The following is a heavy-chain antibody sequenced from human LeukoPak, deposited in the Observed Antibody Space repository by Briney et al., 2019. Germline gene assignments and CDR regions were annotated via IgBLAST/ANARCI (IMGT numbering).Heavy chain of an antibody. D-gene: IGHD5-12*01. CDR3: AKDCCLRVATARSPFDY. Sequence: PGGSLRLSCAASGFTFSSYAMSWVRQAPGKGLEWVSAISGSGGSTYYADSVKGRFTISRDNSKNTLYLQMNSLRAEDTAVYYCAKDCCLRVATARSPFDYWGQGTLVTVSS. V-gene: IGHV3-23*01. CDR1: GFTFSSYA. J-gene: IGHJ4*02. CDR2: ISGSGGST.